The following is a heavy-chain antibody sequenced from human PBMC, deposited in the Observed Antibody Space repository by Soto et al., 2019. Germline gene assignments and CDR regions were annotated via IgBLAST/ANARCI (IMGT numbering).Heavy chain of an antibody. D-gene: IGHD2-8*01. J-gene: IGHJ4*02. CDR2: VSLTGDRT. Sequence: GGSKRLSSGAAKFRFGGYERSWVRQEAGKGLEWVSRVSLTGDRTNYAGSVKGRFTVSRDNFKNTLYLEMDSLRPEDTAIYYCARGGGYCTPTSCAIDSWGRGTPVTVSS. CDR3: ARGGGYCTPTSCAIDS. V-gene: IGHV3-23*01. CDR1: KFRFGGYE.